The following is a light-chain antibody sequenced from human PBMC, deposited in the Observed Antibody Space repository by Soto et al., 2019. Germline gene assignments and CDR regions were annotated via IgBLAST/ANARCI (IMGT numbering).Light chain of an antibody. CDR1: QSISSSY. J-gene: IGKJ3*01. CDR3: QQYGNSPFT. Sequence: EIVLTQSPGTLSLYPGERATLSCRASQSISSSYLAWYQQKPGQAPSLLIFGASIRATDIPDRFSGSGSETDFTLTISRLEPEDFAVYYCQQYGNSPFTFGPGTKVDIK. V-gene: IGKV3-20*01. CDR2: GAS.